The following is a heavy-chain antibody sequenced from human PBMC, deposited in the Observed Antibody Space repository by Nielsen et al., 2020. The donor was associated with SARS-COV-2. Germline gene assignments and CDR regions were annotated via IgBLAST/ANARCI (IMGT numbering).Heavy chain of an antibody. V-gene: IGHV3-23*01. CDR3: ARIRIRYYYYMDV. CDR1: GFTFSSYA. CDR2: ISGSGGST. J-gene: IGHJ6*03. D-gene: IGHD2/OR15-2a*01. Sequence: GESLKISCAASGFTFSSYAMSWVRQAPGKGLEWVSAISGSGGSTYYADSVKGRFTISRDNSKNSLYLQMNSLRAEDTAVYYCARIRIRYYYYMDVWGKGTTVTVSS.